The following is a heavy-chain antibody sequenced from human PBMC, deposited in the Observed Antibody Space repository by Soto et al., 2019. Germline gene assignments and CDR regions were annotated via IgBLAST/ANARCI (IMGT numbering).Heavy chain of an antibody. CDR3: ARVRYRNVIHA. D-gene: IGHD2-2*01. CDR2: IDPRNGGT. V-gene: IGHV1-2*02. J-gene: IGHJ4*02. Sequence: QEQLVQSESDVKKPGASVTVSCKASGYTFSDYYIHWVRQARGQGLEWMGWIDPRNGGTKYAQKFQDRFSMTTDTSTSTASMELRRLRSDDTAVFFCARVRYRNVIHAWGQGTLVTVSS. CDR1: GYTFSDYY.